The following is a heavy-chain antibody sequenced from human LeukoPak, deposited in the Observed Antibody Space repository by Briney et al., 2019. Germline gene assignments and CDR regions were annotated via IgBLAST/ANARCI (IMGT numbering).Heavy chain of an antibody. D-gene: IGHD5-12*01. CDR1: GFTFSSYS. CDR3: ARDRFVGIVATMGYYYYGMDV. V-gene: IGHV4-34*01. CDR2: INHSGST. Sequence: GSLRLSCAASGFTFSSYSMNWVRQAPGKGLEWIGEINHSGSTNYNPSLKSRVTISVDTSKNQFSLKLSSVTAADTAVYYCARDRFVGIVATMGYYYYGMDVWGQGTTVTVSS. J-gene: IGHJ6*02.